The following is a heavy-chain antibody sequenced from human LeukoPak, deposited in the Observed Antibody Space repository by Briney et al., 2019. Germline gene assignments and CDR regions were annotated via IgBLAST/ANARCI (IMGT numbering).Heavy chain of an antibody. CDR3: ARASSGWFHD. CDR1: GFTFSSYW. V-gene: IGHV3-7*01. Sequence: GGSLRLSCAASGFTFSSYWMSWVRQAPGKGLEWVANIEQDGSEKQYMDSLKGRVTISRDNAKNSLYLEMNSLRAEDTAVYYCARASSGWFHDWGQGTLVTVSS. CDR2: IEQDGSEK. J-gene: IGHJ4*02. D-gene: IGHD6-19*01.